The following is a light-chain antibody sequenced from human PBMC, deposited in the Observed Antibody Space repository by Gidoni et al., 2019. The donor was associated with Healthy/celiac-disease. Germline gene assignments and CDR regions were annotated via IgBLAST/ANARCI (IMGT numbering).Light chain of an antibody. CDR3: QQRSNWPPIT. J-gene: IGKJ4*01. V-gene: IGKV3-11*01. CDR2: DAS. Sequence: EIVLTQSPATLSLSPVERATLSCRASQSVSSYLAWYQQKPGQAPRLLIYDASNRATGIPARFSGSGSGTDFTLTSSSLEPEDFAVYYCQQRSNWPPITFGGGTKVEIK. CDR1: QSVSSY.